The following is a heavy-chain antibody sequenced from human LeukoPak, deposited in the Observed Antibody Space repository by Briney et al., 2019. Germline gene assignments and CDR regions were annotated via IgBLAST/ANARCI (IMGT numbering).Heavy chain of an antibody. D-gene: IGHD1-7*01. CDR3: ARDRIITGTRGFDY. J-gene: IGHJ4*02. CDR2: ISSSSSYI. CDR1: GFTFSDYY. Sequence: GGSLRLSCAASGFTFSDYYMNWVRQAPGKGLEWVSSISSSSSYIYYADSVKGRFTISRDNAKNSLYLQMNSLRAEDTAVYYCARDRIITGTRGFDYWGQGTLVTVSS. V-gene: IGHV3-21*01.